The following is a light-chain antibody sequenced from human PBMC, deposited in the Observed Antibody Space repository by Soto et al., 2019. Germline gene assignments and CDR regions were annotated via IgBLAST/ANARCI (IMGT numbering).Light chain of an antibody. CDR2: GAS. CDR3: QQYYNWPPYT. V-gene: IGKV3-15*01. J-gene: IGKJ2*01. CDR1: ETVRSN. Sequence: IVMTQSPATLSVSPGERATLSCRASETVRSNVAWFQQKPGQAPRLLIFGASTRATGIPTRFTGSGSGTKFTLTIDSLQSEDFAVYYCQQYYNWPPYTFGQGTKVDIK.